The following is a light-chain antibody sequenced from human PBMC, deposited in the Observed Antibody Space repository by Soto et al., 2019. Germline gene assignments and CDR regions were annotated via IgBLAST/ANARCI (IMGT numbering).Light chain of an antibody. J-gene: IGKJ4*01. CDR2: GAS. CDR1: QSVSSSN. V-gene: IGKV3-20*01. CDR3: QQYGSSPPVT. Sequence: EIVWTQSPGTLSLSPGERATLSCRASQSVSSSNLDWYQQKPGQAPRLLIYGASSRATGIPDRFSGSGSGTDFTLTISRLEPEDFAVYYCQQYGSSPPVTFGGGTKVDIK.